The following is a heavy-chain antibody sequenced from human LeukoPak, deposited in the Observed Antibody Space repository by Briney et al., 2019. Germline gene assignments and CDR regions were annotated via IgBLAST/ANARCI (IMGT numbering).Heavy chain of an antibody. V-gene: IGHV4-30-4*08. CDR3: ARAGCSSTSCQDYYYYYMDV. CDR1: GGSISSGDYY. J-gene: IGHJ6*03. D-gene: IGHD2-2*01. CDR2: IYYSGST. Sequence: SETLSLTCTVSGGSISSGDYYWSWIRQPPGKGLEWIGYIYYSGSTYYNPSLKSRVTISVDTSKNQFYLKLSSVTAADTAVYYCARAGCSSTSCQDYYYYYMDVWGKGTTVTVSS.